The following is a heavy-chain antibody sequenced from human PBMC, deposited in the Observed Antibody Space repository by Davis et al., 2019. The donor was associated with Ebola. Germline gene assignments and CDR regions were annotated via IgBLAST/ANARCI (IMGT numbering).Heavy chain of an antibody. Sequence: SETLSLTCTVSGGSISSSSYYWGWIRQPPGKGLEWIGTIYYSGSTYYNPSLKSRVTISVDTSKNQVSLKLSSVTAADTAVYYCARYPGMAAAGTGYYYGMDVWGQGTTVTVS. CDR2: IYYSGST. V-gene: IGHV4-39*01. J-gene: IGHJ6*02. D-gene: IGHD6-13*01. CDR1: GGSISSSSYY. CDR3: ARYPGMAAAGTGYYYGMDV.